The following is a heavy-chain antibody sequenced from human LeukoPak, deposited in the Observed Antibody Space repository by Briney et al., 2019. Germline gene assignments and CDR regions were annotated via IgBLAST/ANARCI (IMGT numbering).Heavy chain of an antibody. CDR1: GFTLSSYW. CDR3: ARDNSYGLDV. Sequence: PPGVSLRLSCAASGFTLSSYWMHWVRQAPGKGLVWVSHINNGGDSTAYADSVKGRFTISKDIAKNTLYLQMNSLRAEDTAVYHCARDNSYGLDVWGKGTTVTVSS. J-gene: IGHJ6*04. V-gene: IGHV3-74*01. CDR2: INNGGDST.